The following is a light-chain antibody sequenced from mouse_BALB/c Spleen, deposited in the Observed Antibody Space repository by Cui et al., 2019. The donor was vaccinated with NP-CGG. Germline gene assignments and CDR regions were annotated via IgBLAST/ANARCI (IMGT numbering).Light chain of an antibody. Sequence: QAVVPPASYLPPSPGDPVPLPCRSSTGAVPTSNYANWVQEKPDHLFTGLIGGTNNRAPGVPARFSGSLIGDKAALTITGAQTEEEASDVCALWYSNHWVFGGGTKLTVL. V-gene: IGLV1*01. J-gene: IGLJ1*01. CDR1: TGAVPTSNY. CDR3: ALWYSNHWV. CDR2: GTN.